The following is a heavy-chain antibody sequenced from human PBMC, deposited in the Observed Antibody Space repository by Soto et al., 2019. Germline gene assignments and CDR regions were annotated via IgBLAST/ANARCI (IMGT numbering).Heavy chain of an antibody. CDR1: GGSISSSSYY. J-gene: IGHJ6*02. Sequence: PSETLSLTCTVSGGSISSSSYYWGWIRQPPGKGLEWVGNIYYSGSTYYNPSLKSRVTISVDTSKNQFSLKLNSVTAADTAVYYCARHAVSIVVVTARDYGMDVWGQGTTVTVSS. CDR3: ARHAVSIVVVTARDYGMDV. D-gene: IGHD2-2*01. CDR2: IYYSGST. V-gene: IGHV4-39*01.